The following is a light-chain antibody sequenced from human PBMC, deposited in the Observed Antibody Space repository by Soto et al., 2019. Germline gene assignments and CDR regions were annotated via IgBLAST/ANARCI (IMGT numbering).Light chain of an antibody. V-gene: IGKV3-11*01. CDR3: QQRSNWPST. Sequence: EIVLTQSPVTLSLSPGERATLSCRASQSVSTYLACYQQKPGQAPRLLIYDAFKRATGIPARFSGSGSGTDFTLTISCLEHEDFAVYYCQQRSNWPSTFGGGTKVEIK. CDR1: QSVSTY. J-gene: IGKJ4*01. CDR2: DAF.